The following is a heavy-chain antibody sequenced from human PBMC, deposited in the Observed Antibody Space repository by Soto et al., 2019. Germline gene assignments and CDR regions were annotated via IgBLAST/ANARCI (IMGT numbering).Heavy chain of an antibody. D-gene: IGHD3-10*01. V-gene: IGHV1-58*01. CDR1: GFTFTSSA. J-gene: IGHJ5*02. CDR2: IVVGSGNT. Sequence: ASVKVSCKASGFTFTSSAVQWVRQARGQRLEWIGWIVVGSGNTNYAQKFQEGVTITRDMSTSTAYMELSSLRSDDTAVYYCARDTGNYYGLGSYYSPWGQGTLVSVSS. CDR3: ARDTGNYYGLGSYYSP.